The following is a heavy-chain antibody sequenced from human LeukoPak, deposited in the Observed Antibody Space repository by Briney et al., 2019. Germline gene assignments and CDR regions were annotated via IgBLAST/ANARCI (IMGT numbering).Heavy chain of an antibody. CDR2: ISAYNGNT. D-gene: IGHD5-24*01. J-gene: IGHJ4*02. CDR1: GYTFTCYG. Sequence: ASVKVSCKASGYTFTCYGISWVRQAPGQGLEWMGWISAYNGNTNYAQKLQGRVTMTTDTSTSTAYMELRSLRSDDTAVYYCARGGGMATIRSYFDYWGQGTLVTVSS. V-gene: IGHV1-18*01. CDR3: ARGGGMATIRSYFDY.